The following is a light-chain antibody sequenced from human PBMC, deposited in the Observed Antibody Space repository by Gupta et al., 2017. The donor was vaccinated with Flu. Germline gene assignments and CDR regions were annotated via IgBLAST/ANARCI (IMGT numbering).Light chain of an antibody. CDR3: QSYDSSLSGSV. CDR1: SSNFGAGYD. J-gene: IGLJ3*02. Sequence: QSVLTQPPSVSGAPGQRLTISCTGSSSNFGAGYDVHWYQQLPGTAPKLLIYGNNNRPSGVPDRVSGSKSGTSASLAITGLQAEDEAHYYCQSYDSSLSGSVFGGGTKLTVL. V-gene: IGLV1-40*01. CDR2: GNN.